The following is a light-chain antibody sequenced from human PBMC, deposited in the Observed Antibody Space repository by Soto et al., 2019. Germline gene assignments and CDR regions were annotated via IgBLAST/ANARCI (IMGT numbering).Light chain of an antibody. CDR1: QSVSNN. CDR3: QKYNSAPLT. Sequence: IVMTQSPASLSVSPGEGATLSCRASQSVSNNLAWYQQKPGQAPRLLIYGASTRATGIPARLSGSGSGTAFTLTISSLQPEDVATYYCQKYNSAPLTFGGGTKVDIK. V-gene: IGKV3-15*01. J-gene: IGKJ4*01. CDR2: GAS.